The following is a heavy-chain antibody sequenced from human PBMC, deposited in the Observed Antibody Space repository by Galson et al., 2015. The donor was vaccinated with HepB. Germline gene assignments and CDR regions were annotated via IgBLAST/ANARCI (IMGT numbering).Heavy chain of an antibody. Sequence: SVTVSYKASGYSFYNYGISWVRQAPGQGLEWSGWSSAYRDKANYALIVQGRDTMTTDTSTSTAYIELRSLTSDDTAMYHCVRDWHCIGRNCVDCFDPWGQGTLVT. CDR1: GYSFYNYG. D-gene: IGHD2-15*01. CDR2: SSAYRDKA. V-gene: IGHV1-18*04. CDR3: VRDWHCIGRNCVDCFDP. J-gene: IGHJ5*02.